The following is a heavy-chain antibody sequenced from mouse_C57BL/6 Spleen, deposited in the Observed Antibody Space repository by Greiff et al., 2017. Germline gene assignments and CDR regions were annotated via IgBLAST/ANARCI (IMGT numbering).Heavy chain of an antibody. V-gene: IGHV1-50*01. D-gene: IGHD1-1*01. Sequence: QVQLQQPGAELVKPGASVKLSCKASGYTFTSYWMQWVKQRPGQGLEWIGEIDPSDSYTNYNQKFKGKATLTVDTSSSTAYMQLSSLTSEDSAVYYCAKSPVVEASYYAMDYWGQGTSVTVSS. CDR3: AKSPVVEASYYAMDY. CDR2: IDPSDSYT. J-gene: IGHJ4*01. CDR1: GYTFTSYW.